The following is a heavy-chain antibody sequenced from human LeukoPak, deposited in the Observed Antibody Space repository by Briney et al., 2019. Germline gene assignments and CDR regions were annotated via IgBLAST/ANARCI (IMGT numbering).Heavy chain of an antibody. CDR3: ARTHDGGCSSRWGVLG. D-gene: IGHD6-19*01. Sequence: ASVKVSCKASGYTFTSYGISWVRQAPGQGLEWMGWISAYNDNTNYAQKLQGRVTMTTDTSTSTAYMELRSLRSDDTAVYYCARTHDGGCSSRWGVLGWGQGPWSPSPQ. V-gene: IGHV1-18*01. CDR1: GYTFTSYG. CDR2: ISAYNDNT. J-gene: IGHJ1*01.